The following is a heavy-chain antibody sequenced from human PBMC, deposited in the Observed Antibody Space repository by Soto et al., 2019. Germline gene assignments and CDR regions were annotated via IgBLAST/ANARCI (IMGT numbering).Heavy chain of an antibody. CDR2: ISCHGSDK. CDR3: ESCNRYGAGRGPSYFDY. D-gene: IGHD3-10*01. J-gene: IGHJ4*02. CDR1: GFTFDSYA. Sequence: QVQLVESGGGVVQPGRSLRLSCAASGFTFDSYAIHWVRQAPGKGLKWVAVISCHGSDKYYADSVKGRVTISSDNSMNAQYLQMNRLRVENTAVYYCESCNRYGAGRGPSYFDYWGQGAPVTVSS. V-gene: IGHV3-30*01.